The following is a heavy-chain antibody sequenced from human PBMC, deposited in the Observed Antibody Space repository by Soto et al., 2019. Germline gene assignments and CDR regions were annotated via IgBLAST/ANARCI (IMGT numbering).Heavy chain of an antibody. CDR2: ISYDGSNK. CDR1: GFTFNSHG. D-gene: IGHD5-12*01. CDR3: AQDRTAILAEVSWLES. J-gene: IGHJ5*02. Sequence: QVLLVESGGGVVQPGGSLTLSCVGSGFTFNSHGMHWVRQAPGKGLECVAVISYDGSNKYYEESVKGRFTISRDNSRNTVYLQLNSLRAEDTALYYCAQDRTAILAEVSWLESWGQGTLVTVSA. V-gene: IGHV3-30*18.